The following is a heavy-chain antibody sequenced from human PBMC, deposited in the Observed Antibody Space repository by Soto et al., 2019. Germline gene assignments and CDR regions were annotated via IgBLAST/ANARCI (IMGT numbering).Heavy chain of an antibody. V-gene: IGHV3-23*01. Sequence: EVQLLESGGGLVQPGGSLRLSCAASGFTFSSYAMSWVRQAPGKGLEWVSAISGSGGSTYYADSVKGRFTISRDNSKNTRYLQMNSLRAEDRAVYYCAKDQSDLHWYFDLWGRGTLVTVSS. CDR1: GFTFSSYA. CDR2: ISGSGGST. J-gene: IGHJ2*01. CDR3: AKDQSDLHWYFDL.